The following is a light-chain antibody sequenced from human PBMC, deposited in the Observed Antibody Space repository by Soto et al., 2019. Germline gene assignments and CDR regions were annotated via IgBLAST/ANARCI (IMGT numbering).Light chain of an antibody. CDR3: QQYGSSPVT. CDR1: QSVRSSY. J-gene: IGKJ2*01. Sequence: EIVLTQSPGTLSFSPGDRATLSCRASQSVRSSYLAWYQQKGGQAHRLLIHGASSRATGIPDRFSGSGSGTDFTLSISRLEPEDFAVYYCQQYGSSPVTFGQGTKLEIK. V-gene: IGKV3-20*01. CDR2: GAS.